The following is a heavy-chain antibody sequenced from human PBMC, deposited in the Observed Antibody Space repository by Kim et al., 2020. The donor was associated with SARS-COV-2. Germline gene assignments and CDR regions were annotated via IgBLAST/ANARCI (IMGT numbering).Heavy chain of an antibody. CDR1: GFTFNTYG. Sequence: GGSLRLSCAASGFTFNTYGMHWVRQAPGKGLEWVAVVSYDGSSQYYADSVKGRFTISRDNSKDTLYLQMNSLRAEDAAMYYCAKDRGSITMVWGVVVSSLIDYWGQGPLVTVSS. CDR3: AKDRGSITMVWGVVVSSLIDY. D-gene: IGHD3-10*01. V-gene: IGHV3-30*18. CDR2: VSYDGSSQ. J-gene: IGHJ4*02.